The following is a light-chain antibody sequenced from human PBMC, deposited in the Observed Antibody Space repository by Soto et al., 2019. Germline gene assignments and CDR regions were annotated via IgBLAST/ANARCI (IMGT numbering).Light chain of an antibody. CDR1: QNINNW. Sequence: DIQMTQSPSTLSASVGDRVTITCRASQNINNWLAWYQQKPGKAPNLLIYDASTLQSGVPSRFSGSGSGTEFTLTIISLQPDDFATYHCQQLNSYPITFGQGTRLEIK. CDR3: QQLNSYPIT. CDR2: DAS. V-gene: IGKV1-5*01. J-gene: IGKJ5*01.